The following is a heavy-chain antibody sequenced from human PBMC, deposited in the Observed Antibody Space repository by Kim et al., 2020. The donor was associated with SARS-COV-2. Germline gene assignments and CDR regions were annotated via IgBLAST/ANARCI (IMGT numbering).Heavy chain of an antibody. CDR2: ISWNSGSI. J-gene: IGHJ5*02. Sequence: GGSLRLSCAASGFTFDDYAMHWVRQAPGKGLEWVSGISWNSGSIGYADSVKGRFTNSRDNAKNSLYLQMNSLRAEDTALYYCAKDAEVGATMGGWFDPWGQGTLVTVSS. CDR3: AKDAEVGATMGGWFDP. V-gene: IGHV3-9*01. D-gene: IGHD1-26*01. CDR1: GFTFDDYA.